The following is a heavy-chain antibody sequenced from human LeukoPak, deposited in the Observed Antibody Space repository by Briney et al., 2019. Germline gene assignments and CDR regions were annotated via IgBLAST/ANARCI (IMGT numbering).Heavy chain of an antibody. J-gene: IGHJ4*02. V-gene: IGHV3-21*01. CDR2: ISSSSSYI. CDR1: GFTFSSYS. D-gene: IGHD5-24*01. Sequence: GGSLRLSCAASGFTFSSYSMNWVRQAPGKGLEWVSSISSSSSYIYYADSVKGRFTISRDNAKNSLYLQMNSLRSEETAVYYCAVEMATIIDYWGQGTLVTVSS. CDR3: AVEMATIIDY.